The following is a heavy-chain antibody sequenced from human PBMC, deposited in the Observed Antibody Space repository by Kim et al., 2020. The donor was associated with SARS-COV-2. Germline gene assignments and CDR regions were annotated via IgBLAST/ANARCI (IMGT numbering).Heavy chain of an antibody. CDR2: IYHSGST. V-gene: IGHV4-4*02. Sequence: SETLSLTCAVSGGSISSSNWWSWVRQPPGKGLEWIGEIYHSGSTNYNPSLKSRVTISVDKSKNQFSLKLSSVTAADTAVYYCARGVSVEGIAAAGPYNWFDPWGQGTLVTVSS. D-gene: IGHD6-13*01. CDR1: GGSISSSNW. J-gene: IGHJ5*02. CDR3: ARGVSVEGIAAAGPYNWFDP.